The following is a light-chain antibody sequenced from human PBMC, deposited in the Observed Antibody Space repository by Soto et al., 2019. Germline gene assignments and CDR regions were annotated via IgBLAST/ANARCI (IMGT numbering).Light chain of an antibody. CDR1: SSDVGGYNY. CDR2: DVD. Sequence: QSVPTQPASVSGSPGQSITIPCTGTSSDVGGYNYVSWYQQYPGKAPKLMIYDVDTRPSGVSNRFSGSKSGNTASLTISGLQADDEADYYCSSYTNSNTLVFGSGTKVTVL. V-gene: IGLV2-14*01. CDR3: SSYTNSNTLV. J-gene: IGLJ1*01.